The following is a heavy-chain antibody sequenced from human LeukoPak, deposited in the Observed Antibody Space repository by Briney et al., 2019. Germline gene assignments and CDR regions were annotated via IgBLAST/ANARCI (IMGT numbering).Heavy chain of an antibody. V-gene: IGHV5-51*01. J-gene: IGHJ4*02. CDR1: GYSFTTYW. D-gene: IGHD1-7*01. Sequence: GESLKISCKGSGYSFTTYWIAWVRQMPGAGLEWMGIIYPDDSDARYSPSFQGQVTISADKSISTAYLQWSSLKASDTAMYYCARTYNWNSDYWGQGTLVTVSS. CDR2: IYPDDSDA. CDR3: ARTYNWNSDY.